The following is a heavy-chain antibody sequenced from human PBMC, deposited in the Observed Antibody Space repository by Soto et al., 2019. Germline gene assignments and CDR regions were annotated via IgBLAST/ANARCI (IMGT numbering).Heavy chain of an antibody. V-gene: IGHV1-18*01. Sequence: ASVKVSCKASGYTFTSYGISWVRQAPGQGLEWMGWISGYNGGTNYAQKFQGRVSMTIDTSTTTAYMELRSLTSDDTAVYYCAKNGQPPYYYYGLDVWGQGTKVTVSS. CDR1: GYTFTSYG. CDR2: ISGYNGGT. CDR3: AKNGQPPYYYYGLDV. J-gene: IGHJ6*02. D-gene: IGHD2-8*01.